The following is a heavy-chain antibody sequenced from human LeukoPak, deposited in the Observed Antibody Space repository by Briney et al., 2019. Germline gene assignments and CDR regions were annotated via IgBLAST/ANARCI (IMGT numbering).Heavy chain of an antibody. V-gene: IGHV3-30-3*01. CDR2: ISYDGSNK. D-gene: IGHD2-2*01. Sequence: GGSLRLSCAASGFTFSSYTMHWVRQAPGKGLEWVAVISYDGSNKYDADSVKGRFTISRDNSKNTLYLQMNSLRAEDTAIYYCARDRCSSTSCYSLDYWGQGTLVTVSS. CDR3: ARDRCSSTSCYSLDY. J-gene: IGHJ4*02. CDR1: GFTFSSYT.